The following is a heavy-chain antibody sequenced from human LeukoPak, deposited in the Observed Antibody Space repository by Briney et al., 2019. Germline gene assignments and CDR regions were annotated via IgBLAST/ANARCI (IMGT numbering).Heavy chain of an antibody. CDR1: GYTFTSYY. CDR2: INPSGGST. CDR3: ARDGIQVDTAMVPFDY. J-gene: IGHJ4*02. V-gene: IGHV1-46*01. Sequence: ASVKVSCKASGYTFTSYYMHWVRQAPGQGLEWMGIINPSGGSTSYAQKFQGRVTMTRDTSTSTVYMELSSLRSEDTAVYYCARDGIQVDTAMVPFDYWGQGTLVTVSS. D-gene: IGHD5-18*01.